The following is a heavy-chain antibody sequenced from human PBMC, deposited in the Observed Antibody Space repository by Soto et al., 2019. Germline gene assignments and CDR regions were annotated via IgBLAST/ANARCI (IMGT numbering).Heavy chain of an antibody. CDR2: TYYRSKWYY. V-gene: IGHV6-1*01. CDR1: GDSVSGKSGA. CDR3: AREAQTYYDFWSGPNYGYDDHGEEL. J-gene: IGHJ6*02. D-gene: IGHD3-3*01. Sequence: PSQTLSLTCALSGDSVSGKSGASTWIRHSPSRGLEWLGRTYYRSKWYYDYAVSVKSRITINPDTSKNQFSLQLNSVTPEDTAVYYCAREAQTYYDFWSGPNYGYDDHGEELWGQGTRVTDS.